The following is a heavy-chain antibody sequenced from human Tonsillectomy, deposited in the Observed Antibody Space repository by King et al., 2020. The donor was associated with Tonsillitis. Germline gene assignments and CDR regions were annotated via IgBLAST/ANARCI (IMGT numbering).Heavy chain of an antibody. CDR1: GYTFTGYY. Sequence: QLVQSGAEVKKPGASVKVSCKASGYTFTGYYMHWVRQAPGQGLEWMGWFNTNSGGTNYAQKCQGRVTMTRDTSISAAYMVLRRLRSDDTAVFYCARAATYYYDTSGYYNYFDYWGQGTLVTVSS. V-gene: IGHV1-2*02. CDR3: ARAATYYYDTSGYYNYFDY. J-gene: IGHJ4*02. D-gene: IGHD3-22*01. CDR2: FNTNSGGT.